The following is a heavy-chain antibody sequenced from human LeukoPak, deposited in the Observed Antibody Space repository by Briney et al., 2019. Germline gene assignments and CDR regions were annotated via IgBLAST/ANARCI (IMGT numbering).Heavy chain of an antibody. CDR1: GYTFTGYY. J-gene: IGHJ1*01. D-gene: IGHD4-23*01. Sequence: ASXXVSCKASGYTFTGYYMHWVRQAPGQGLEWMGWINPNSGGTNYAQKFQGRVNITRDTSISTPYMELSRLRSDDTAVYYCARDLGYGGNSGVFQHWGQGTLVTVSS. CDR3: ARDLGYGGNSGVFQH. V-gene: IGHV1-2*02. CDR2: INPNSGGT.